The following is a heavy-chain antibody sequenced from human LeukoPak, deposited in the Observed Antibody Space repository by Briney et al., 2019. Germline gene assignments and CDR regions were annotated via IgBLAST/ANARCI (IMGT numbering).Heavy chain of an antibody. CDR1: GYTFTSYY. CDR3: ARNTDYDSSGYYYGFWNWFDP. Sequence: PSVKVSCKASGYTFTSYYMHWVRQAPGQGLEWMGIINPSGGSTSYAQKFQGRVTITADESTSTAYMELSSLRSEDTAVYYCARNTDYDSSGYYYGFWNWFDPWGQGTLVTVSS. D-gene: IGHD3-22*01. V-gene: IGHV1-46*01. J-gene: IGHJ5*02. CDR2: INPSGGST.